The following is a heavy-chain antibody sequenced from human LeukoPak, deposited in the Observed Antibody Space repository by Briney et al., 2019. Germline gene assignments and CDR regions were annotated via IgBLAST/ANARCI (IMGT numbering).Heavy chain of an antibody. V-gene: IGHV3-23*01. D-gene: IGHD2-21*02. CDR2: FGGSGGTI. CDR1: GFTFSTYA. Sequence: TGGSLRLSCAASGFTFSTYAMSWVRQAPGKGLEWVSHFGGSGGTIYYADSVRGRFTISRDNSKNTLYLQMNNLRAEDTAVYYCAKSDCGGDCHLLDYWGQGTLVTVSS. J-gene: IGHJ4*02. CDR3: AKSDCGGDCHLLDY.